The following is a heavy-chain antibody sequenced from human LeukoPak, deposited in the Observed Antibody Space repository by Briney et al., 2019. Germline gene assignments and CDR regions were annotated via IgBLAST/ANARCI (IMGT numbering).Heavy chain of an antibody. Sequence: PGGSLRLSCAASGFALSFYAMSWLRQPPGKGLEWVSTINANSGTTSYAASVRGRFTISRDNYKNTLYLQVNTLRADDTATYYCAKPISGGLAVTADWFHPWGQGTLVVVSS. CDR1: GFALSFYA. CDR2: INANSGTT. D-gene: IGHD6-19*01. J-gene: IGHJ5*01. V-gene: IGHV3-23*01. CDR3: AKPISGGLAVTADWFHP.